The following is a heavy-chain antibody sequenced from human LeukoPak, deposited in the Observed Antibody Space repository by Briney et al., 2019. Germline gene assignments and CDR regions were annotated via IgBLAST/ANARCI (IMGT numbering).Heavy chain of an antibody. CDR2: IIPIFGTA. Sequence: SVKVSCKASGGTFSSYAISWVRQAPGQGLEWMGGIIPIFGTANYAQKFQGRVTITADESTSTAYMELSSLRSEDTAVYYCARGDLKGYCSGGSCYFDYWGQGTLVTVPS. V-gene: IGHV1-69*13. D-gene: IGHD2-15*01. CDR1: GGTFSSYA. CDR3: ARGDLKGYCSGGSCYFDY. J-gene: IGHJ4*02.